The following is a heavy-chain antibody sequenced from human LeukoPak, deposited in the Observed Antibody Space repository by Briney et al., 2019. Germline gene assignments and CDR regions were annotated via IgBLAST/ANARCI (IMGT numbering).Heavy chain of an antibody. D-gene: IGHD6-19*01. CDR2: ISAYNGNT. CDR3: ARDMGYSSGWYERFDY. CDR1: GYTFTSYG. J-gene: IGHJ4*02. V-gene: IGHV1-18*01. Sequence: ASVKVSCKASGYTFTSYGISWVRQAPGQGLEWMGRISAYNGNTNYAQKLQGRVTMTTDTSTSTAYMELRSLRSDDTAVYYCARDMGYSSGWYERFDYWGQGTLVTVSS.